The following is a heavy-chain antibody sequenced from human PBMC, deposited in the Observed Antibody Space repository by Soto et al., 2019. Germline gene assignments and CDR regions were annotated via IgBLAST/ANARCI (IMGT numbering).Heavy chain of an antibody. D-gene: IGHD3-10*01. Sequence: QVQLQESGPGLVKPSQTLSLTCTVSGGSISSGGYYWSWIRQHPGKGLEWIGYIYYSGSTYYNPSLKSRVTISVDTSKNQFSLKLSSVTAADTAVYYCARDRRVTMVRDPRRYFDLWGRGTLVTVSS. J-gene: IGHJ2*01. V-gene: IGHV4-31*03. CDR2: IYYSGST. CDR3: ARDRRVTMVRDPRRYFDL. CDR1: GGSISSGGYY.